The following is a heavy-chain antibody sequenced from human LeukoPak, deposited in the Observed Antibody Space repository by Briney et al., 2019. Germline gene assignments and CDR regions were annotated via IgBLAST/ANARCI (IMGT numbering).Heavy chain of an antibody. V-gene: IGHV3-21*01. CDR3: ARADPPYYYDSSGYWATFDY. Sequence: GGSLRLSCAASGFTFSRYSMNWVRQAPGKGLEWVSSISSSSSYIYYADSVKGRFTISRDNAKNSLYLQMNSLRAEDTAVYYCARADPPYYYDSSGYWATFDYWGQGTLVTVSS. CDR2: ISSSSSYI. J-gene: IGHJ4*02. D-gene: IGHD3-22*01. CDR1: GFTFSRYS.